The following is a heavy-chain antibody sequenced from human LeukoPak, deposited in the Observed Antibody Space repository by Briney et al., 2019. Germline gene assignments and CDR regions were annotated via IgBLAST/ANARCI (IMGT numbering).Heavy chain of an antibody. V-gene: IGHV4-39*07. CDR1: GGSISSSSYY. CDR3: ARRLYYYYYYMDV. CDR2: IYYSGST. Sequence: SKTLSLTCTVSGGSISSSSYYWGWIRQPPGKGLEWIGSIYYSGSTYYNPSLKSRVTISVDTSKNQFSLKLSSVTAADTAVYYCARRLYYYYYYMDVWGKGTTVTVSS. J-gene: IGHJ6*03.